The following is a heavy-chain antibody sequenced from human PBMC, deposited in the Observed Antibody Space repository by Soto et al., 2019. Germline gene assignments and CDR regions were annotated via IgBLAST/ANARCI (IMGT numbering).Heavy chain of an antibody. CDR3: ASPSPYRHGDYYGMDV. D-gene: IGHD2-2*01. CDR2: IYYSGST. V-gene: IGHV4-39*01. J-gene: IGHJ6*02. CDR1: GGSISSSSYY. Sequence: SETLSLTCTVSGGSISSSSYYWGWIRQPPGKGLEWIGSIYYSGSTYYNPSLKSRVTISVDTSKNQFSLKLSSVTAADTAVYYCASPSPYRHGDYYGMDVWGQGTTVTVSS.